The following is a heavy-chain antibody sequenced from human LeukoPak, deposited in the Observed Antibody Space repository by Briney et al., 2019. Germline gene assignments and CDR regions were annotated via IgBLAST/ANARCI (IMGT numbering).Heavy chain of an antibody. D-gene: IGHD6-19*01. CDR3: ARDSSGWYYFDY. Sequence: SETLSLTCTVSGGSISSYYWSWIRQPPGKGLEWIGYIYYSGSTNYNPSLKSRVTISVDTSKNQFSLKLSSVTAADAAVYYCARDSSGWYYFDYWGQGTLVTVSS. CDR2: IYYSGST. J-gene: IGHJ4*02. CDR1: GGSISSYY. V-gene: IGHV4-59*12.